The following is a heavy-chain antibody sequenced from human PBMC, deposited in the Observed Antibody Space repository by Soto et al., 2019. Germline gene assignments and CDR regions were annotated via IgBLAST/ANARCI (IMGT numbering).Heavy chain of an antibody. CDR2: VNQDGSDK. Sequence: EVQVVESGGGLVQPGGSLRLSCTASGFTFSTYWMTWVRQAPGKGLEWVANVNQDGSDKYYGDSVKGRFTISRDNTKNSLYLQMNSLRAEDTAVYYCARAPQYYDFWSGYYRSGDLKLYFDSWGQRTLVTVSS. J-gene: IGHJ4*02. D-gene: IGHD3-3*01. V-gene: IGHV3-7*03. CDR3: ARAPQYYDFWSGYYRSGDLKLYFDS. CDR1: GFTFSTYW.